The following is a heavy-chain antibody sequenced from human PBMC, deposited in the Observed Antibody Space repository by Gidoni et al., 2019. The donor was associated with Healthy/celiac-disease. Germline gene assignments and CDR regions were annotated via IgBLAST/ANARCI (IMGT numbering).Heavy chain of an antibody. CDR1: GFTFSSYS. V-gene: IGHV3-21*01. J-gene: IGHJ6*02. CDR2: ISSSSSYI. Sequence: EVQLVESGGGLVKPGGSLRLSCAASGFTFSSYSMNWVRQAPGKGLEWVSSISSSSSYIYYADSVKGRFTISRDNAKNSLYLQMNSLRAEDTAVYYCARGKIVATSRYYYGMDVWGQGTTVTVSS. D-gene: IGHD2-15*01. CDR3: ARGKIVATSRYYYGMDV.